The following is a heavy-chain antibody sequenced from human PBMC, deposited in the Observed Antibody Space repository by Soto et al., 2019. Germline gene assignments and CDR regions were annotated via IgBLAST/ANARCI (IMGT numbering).Heavy chain of an antibody. Sequence: QVQLVQSGAEVKKPGASVKVSCKASGYTFTSYGISWVRQAPGQGLEWMGWISAYNGNTNYAQKLQGRVTMTTDTXTXRAYMELRSLRSDDTAVYYCARGVSGDYYYYYGMDVWGQGTTVTVSS. D-gene: IGHD2-21*02. V-gene: IGHV1-18*01. J-gene: IGHJ6*02. CDR1: GYTFTSYG. CDR2: ISAYNGNT. CDR3: ARGVSGDYYYYYGMDV.